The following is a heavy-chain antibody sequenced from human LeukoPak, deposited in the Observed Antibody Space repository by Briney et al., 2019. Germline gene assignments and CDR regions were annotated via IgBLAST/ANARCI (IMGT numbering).Heavy chain of an antibody. J-gene: IGHJ4*02. CDR1: GFTFTSYA. CDR3: AKARGDSRGGFDY. CDR2: ISGSGGST. Sequence: GGSLRLSCAASGFTFTSYAMNWVRQAPGKGLEWVSVISGSGGSTYYADSVKGRFTISRDNSKNTLYLQMNSLRAEDTAVYYCAKARGDSRGGFDYWGQGTLVTVSS. V-gene: IGHV3-23*01. D-gene: IGHD2-21*02.